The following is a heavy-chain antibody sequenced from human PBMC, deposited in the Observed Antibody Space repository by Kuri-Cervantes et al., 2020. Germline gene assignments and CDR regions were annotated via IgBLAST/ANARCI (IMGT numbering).Heavy chain of an antibody. CDR3: AKPRDYYGSGLDY. D-gene: IGHD3-10*01. V-gene: IGHV3-30*18. CDR1: GFSFDTCG. J-gene: IGHJ4*02. Sequence: GESLKISCAASGFSFDTCGMHLVRQAPGGGLEWVAVISYDTNIQYYADSVKGRFAISRDNSKNTLYLEMNSLRAEDTAVYYCAKPRDYYGSGLDYWGQGTLVTVSS. CDR2: ISYDTNIQ.